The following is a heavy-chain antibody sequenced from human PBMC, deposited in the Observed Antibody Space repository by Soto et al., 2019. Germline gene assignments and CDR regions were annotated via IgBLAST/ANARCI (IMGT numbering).Heavy chain of an antibody. CDR1: GGSFSGYY. CDR2: INHSGST. J-gene: IGHJ4*02. Sequence: SETLSLTCAVYGGSFSGYYWSWIRQPPGKGLEWIGEINHSGSTNYNPSLKSRVTISVDTSKNQFSLKLSSVTAADTAVYYCARGKYYDFWSGYRKPKNFDYWGQGTLVTVSS. V-gene: IGHV4-34*01. CDR3: ARGKYYDFWSGYRKPKNFDY. D-gene: IGHD3-3*01.